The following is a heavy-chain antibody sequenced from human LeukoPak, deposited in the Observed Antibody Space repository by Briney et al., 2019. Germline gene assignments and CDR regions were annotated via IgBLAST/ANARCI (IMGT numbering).Heavy chain of an antibody. D-gene: IGHD2-15*01. V-gene: IGHV3-23*01. CDR2: TSGSGGST. Sequence: GGSLRLSCAASGFTFSSYAMSWVRQAPGKGLEWVSGTSGSGGSTYYAGSVKGRFTISRDNSKNTLYLQMNSLRVEDTAVYYCAKNGGSQCYSHLDSWGQGTLVTISS. CDR1: GFTFSSYA. J-gene: IGHJ4*02. CDR3: AKNGGSQCYSHLDS.